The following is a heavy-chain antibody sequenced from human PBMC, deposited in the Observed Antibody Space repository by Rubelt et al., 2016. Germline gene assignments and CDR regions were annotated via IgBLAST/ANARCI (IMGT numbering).Heavy chain of an antibody. CDR1: GDSISTYY. CDR3: ARAYSSGWYYFDY. Sequence: QVQLQESGPGLVKPSETLSLTCTVSGDSISTYYWNWIRQSPGKGLEWIGYVYYTGSAYYSPSLKSRATISVDTSKDQFSLKLSSVTAADTAVYYGARAYSSGWYYFDYWGQGTLVTVSS. V-gene: IGHV4-59*01. J-gene: IGHJ4*02. D-gene: IGHD6-19*01. CDR2: VYYTGSA.